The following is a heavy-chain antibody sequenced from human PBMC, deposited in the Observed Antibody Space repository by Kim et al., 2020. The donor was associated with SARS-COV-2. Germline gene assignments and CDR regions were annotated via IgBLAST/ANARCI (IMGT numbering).Heavy chain of an antibody. J-gene: IGHJ5*02. D-gene: IGHD3-3*01. V-gene: IGHV3-23*01. CDR3: AKDLIFGVVIGSNWFAP. Sequence: VQGRFTISRDKSKNTLYLQMNSLRAEDTAVYYCAKDLIFGVVIGSNWFAPWGQGTLVTVSS.